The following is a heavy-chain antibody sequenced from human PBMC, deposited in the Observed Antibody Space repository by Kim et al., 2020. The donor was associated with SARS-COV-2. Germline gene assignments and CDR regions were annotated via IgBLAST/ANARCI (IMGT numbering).Heavy chain of an antibody. Sequence: SPSFHGPVTISADKSISTAYLQWSSLKASDTAMYYCARHRISVRDYGMDVWGQGTTVTVSS. V-gene: IGHV5-10-1*01. J-gene: IGHJ6*02. CDR3: ARHRISVRDYGMDV. D-gene: IGHD4-4*01.